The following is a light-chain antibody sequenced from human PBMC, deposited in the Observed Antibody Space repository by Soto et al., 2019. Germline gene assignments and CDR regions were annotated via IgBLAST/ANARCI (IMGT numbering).Light chain of an antibody. CDR1: QSVSSNY. Sequence: EIVLTQSPGTLSLSPGERATLSCRASQSVSSNYLAWYRQTPGQAPRLLISGASSRATGIPDRFSGSGSGTDFTLTISRLEPEDFAVYYCQLYDSSSLLSFGPGTKVEVK. CDR2: GAS. CDR3: QLYDSSSLLS. V-gene: IGKV3-20*01. J-gene: IGKJ3*01.